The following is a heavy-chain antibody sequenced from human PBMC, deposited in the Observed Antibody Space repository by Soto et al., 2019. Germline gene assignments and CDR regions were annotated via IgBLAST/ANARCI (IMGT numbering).Heavy chain of an antibody. CDR3: ARDYDSSGYPRYYFDY. J-gene: IGHJ4*02. CDR2: VNSDGSST. D-gene: IGHD3-22*01. V-gene: IGHV3-74*01. CDR1: GFTFSNYW. Sequence: GESLKISCAASGFTFSNYWMHWVRQAPGKGLVWVSRVNSDGSSTSYADSVKGRFSISRDNSKNTLYLQMNSLRAEDTAVYYCARDYDSSGYPRYYFDYWGQGTLVTVSS.